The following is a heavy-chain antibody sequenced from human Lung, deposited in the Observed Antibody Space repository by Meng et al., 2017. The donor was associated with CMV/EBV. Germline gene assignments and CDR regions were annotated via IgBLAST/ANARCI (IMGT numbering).Heavy chain of an antibody. D-gene: IGHD3-10*01. CDR3: ARKKSLTMVRGKMRGGWFDP. CDR2: INHSGST. V-gene: IGHV4-34*01. CDR1: GGSFSGYY. Sequence: SETLSLTCAVYGGSFSGYYWSWIRQPPGKGLEWIGEINHSGSTNYNPSLKSRVTISVDTSKNQFSLKLSSVTAADTAVYYCARKKSLTMVRGKMRGGWFDPWXQGNXVTVDS. J-gene: IGHJ5*02.